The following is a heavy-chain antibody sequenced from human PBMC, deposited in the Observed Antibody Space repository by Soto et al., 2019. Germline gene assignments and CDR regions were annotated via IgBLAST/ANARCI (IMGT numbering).Heavy chain of an antibody. CDR2: ISYDGTNK. Sequence: QVKLVESGGGVVQPGRSLRLSCAASGFSFGRYGMHWVRQATGKGLEWVAVISYDGTNKYYADSVKGRFTIYRDNSKNMLYMQMNSRRAEDMAVYYCEKEDVRPLEYWGQGTLVTVSS. J-gene: IGHJ4*02. CDR1: GFSFGRYG. V-gene: IGHV3-30*18. CDR3: EKEDVRPLEY. D-gene: IGHD1-1*01.